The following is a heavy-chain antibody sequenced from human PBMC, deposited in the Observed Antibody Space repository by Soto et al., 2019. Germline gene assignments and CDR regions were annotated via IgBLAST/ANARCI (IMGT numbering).Heavy chain of an antibody. CDR3: ARDIGFDYVN. Sequence: GGSLILSCAVSGFNVMSYWMSWVRQAPGKGLEWVASIKDDGSEIYYLQSVRGRFTISRDSAGNALHLAMNYMSAEDTGVYFCARDIGFDYVNWGQGTLVTVSS. CDR1: GFNVMSYW. J-gene: IGHJ4*02. V-gene: IGHV3-7*01. CDR2: IKDDGSEI. D-gene: IGHD5-12*01.